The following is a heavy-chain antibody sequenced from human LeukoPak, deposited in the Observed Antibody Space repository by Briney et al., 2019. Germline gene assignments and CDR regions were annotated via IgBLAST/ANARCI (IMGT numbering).Heavy chain of an antibody. CDR1: GGSISSYY. Sequence: SETLSLTCTVSGGSISSYYWSWIRQPPGKGLEWIGYIYYSGSTNYNPSLKSRVTISVDTSKNQFSLKLSSVTAADTAVYYCARDQYGGNSWSNWFDPWGQGTLVTVSS. V-gene: IGHV4-59*01. CDR2: IYYSGST. D-gene: IGHD4-23*01. CDR3: ARDQYGGNSWSNWFDP. J-gene: IGHJ5*02.